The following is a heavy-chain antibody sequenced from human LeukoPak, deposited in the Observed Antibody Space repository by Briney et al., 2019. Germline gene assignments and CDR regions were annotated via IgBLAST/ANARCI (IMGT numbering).Heavy chain of an antibody. CDR3: ASPLGYCSGGSCLDAFDI. CDR1: GYSISSGYY. D-gene: IGHD2-15*01. Sequence: SETLSLTCTVSGYSISSGYYWGWIRQPPGKGLEWIGTIYHSGSTYYNPSLKSRVTISVDTSKNQFSLKLSSVTAADTAVYYCASPLGYCSGGSCLDAFDIWGQGTMVAVSS. J-gene: IGHJ3*02. V-gene: IGHV4-38-2*02. CDR2: IYHSGST.